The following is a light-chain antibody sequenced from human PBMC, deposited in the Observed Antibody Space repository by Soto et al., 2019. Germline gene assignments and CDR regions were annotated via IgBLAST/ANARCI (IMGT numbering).Light chain of an antibody. Sequence: IVLTQSPATLSLSPGERATLSCRASQSVSSYLAWYQQKPGRAPRLLIYAASNRATGIPARFSGSGSGTDFTLTISSREPEDFAVYYCQQRSDWPPWTFGQGTKVDSK. V-gene: IGKV3-11*01. CDR1: QSVSSY. CDR2: AAS. CDR3: QQRSDWPPWT. J-gene: IGKJ1*01.